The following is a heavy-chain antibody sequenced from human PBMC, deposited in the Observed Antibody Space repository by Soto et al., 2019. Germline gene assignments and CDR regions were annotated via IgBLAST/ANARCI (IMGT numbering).Heavy chain of an antibody. Sequence: GASVKVSCKASGGTFSSYAISWVRQAPGQGLEWMGGIIPIFGTANYAQKFQGRVTITADESTSTAYMELSSLRSEDTAVYYCARGGRLWFGEFSIDYWGQATLVTV. J-gene: IGHJ4*02. CDR1: GGTFSSYA. CDR2: IIPIFGTA. CDR3: ARGGRLWFGEFSIDY. V-gene: IGHV1-69*13. D-gene: IGHD3-10*01.